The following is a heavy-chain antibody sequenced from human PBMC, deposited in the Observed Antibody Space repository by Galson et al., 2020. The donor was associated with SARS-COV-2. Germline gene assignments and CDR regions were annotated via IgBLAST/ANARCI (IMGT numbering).Heavy chain of an antibody. CDR3: PTDPYYGSPDACDI. J-gene: IGHJ3*02. Sequence: SCAASGFTFSNAWMRWVRQAPGQGLEWGGRIKSKTEGGHTEQAAPVKGRFTISRDDSKTNLYLQMNSLKTEDTAVYYWPTDPYYGSPDACDIWGQGTMVTASS. V-gene: IGHV3-15*01. D-gene: IGHD3-10*01. CDR1: GFTFSNAW. CDR2: IKSKTEGGHT.